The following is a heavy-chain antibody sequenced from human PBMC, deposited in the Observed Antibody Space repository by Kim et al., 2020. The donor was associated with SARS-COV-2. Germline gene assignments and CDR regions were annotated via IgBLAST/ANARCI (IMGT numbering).Heavy chain of an antibody. CDR1: GFTFSDSA. CDR2: ITSKSSTT. D-gene: IGHD1-26*01. CDR3: ARVGTDGQFDY. J-gene: IGHJ4*02. Sequence: GGSLRLSCAASGFTFSDSAMTWVRQSSGKGLEWISYITSKSSTTNYADSVGGRFTISRDNAKNSLYLQMNSLKDEDTAVYYCARVGTDGQFDYGGQGTLVTVSS. V-gene: IGHV3-48*02.